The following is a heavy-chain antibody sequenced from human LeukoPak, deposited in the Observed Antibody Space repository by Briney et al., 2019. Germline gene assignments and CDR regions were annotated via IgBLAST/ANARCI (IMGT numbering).Heavy chain of an antibody. CDR3: ARLKRSPLRYFDWPNWFDP. V-gene: IGHV4-4*07. CDR2: TYTSGTT. D-gene: IGHD3-9*01. J-gene: IGHJ5*02. Sequence: SETLSLTCTVSGDSFSTYYWSWIRQPAGKGLEWIGHTYTSGTTNYNPSLKSRVTMSIDTSKNQFSLKLSSVTAADTAVYYCARLKRSPLRYFDWPNWFDPWGQGTLVTVSS. CDR1: GDSFSTYY.